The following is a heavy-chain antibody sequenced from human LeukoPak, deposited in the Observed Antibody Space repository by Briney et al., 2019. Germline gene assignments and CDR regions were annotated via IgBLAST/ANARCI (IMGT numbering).Heavy chain of an antibody. V-gene: IGHV4-30-2*01. J-gene: IGHJ5*02. CDR1: GGSISSSGYS. Sequence: TPSETLSLTCAVSGGSISSSGYSWSWIRQPPGKGLEWIGYIHHTGSTYYNPSLKSRVTISVDRSKNQFSLKLSSVTAADTAMYFCARTPTYCGGDCYYFDPWGQGTLVTVSS. D-gene: IGHD2-21*02. CDR3: ARTPTYCGGDCYYFDP. CDR2: IHHTGST.